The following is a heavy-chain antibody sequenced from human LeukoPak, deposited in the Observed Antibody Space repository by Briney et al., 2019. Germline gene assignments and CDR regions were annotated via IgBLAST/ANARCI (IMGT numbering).Heavy chain of an antibody. CDR3: ARVLRLGSSWYGFDY. CDR2: IYTSGST. Sequence: SETLSLTCTVSGGSISSGSYYWSWIRQPAGKGLEWIGRIYTSGSTTYNPSLKSRVTISVDTSKNQFSLKLSSVTGADTAVYYCARVLRLGSSWYGFDYWGQGTLVTVSS. V-gene: IGHV4-61*02. J-gene: IGHJ4*02. D-gene: IGHD6-13*01. CDR1: GGSISSGSYY.